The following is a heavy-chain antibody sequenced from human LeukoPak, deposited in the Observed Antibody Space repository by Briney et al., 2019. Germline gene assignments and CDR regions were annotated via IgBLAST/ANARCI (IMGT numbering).Heavy chain of an antibody. CDR3: ARANYDILFDY. CDR1: GGSISSGGYY. Sequence: PSQTLSLTCTVSGGSISSGGYYWSWIRQHPGKGLEWIGYINYSGSTYYNPSLKSRVTVSVDTSKNQFALKLSSVTDADAAVYYCARANYDILFDYWGQGTVVTVSS. D-gene: IGHD3-22*01. J-gene: IGHJ4*02. V-gene: IGHV4-31*03. CDR2: INYSGST.